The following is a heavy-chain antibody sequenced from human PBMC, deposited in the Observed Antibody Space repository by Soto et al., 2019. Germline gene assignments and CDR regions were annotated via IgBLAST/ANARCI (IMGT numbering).Heavy chain of an antibody. V-gene: IGHV1-69*01. J-gene: IGHJ6*02. CDR2: IIPIFGTA. D-gene: IGHD6-13*01. CDR1: GGTFSSYA. CDR3: ASGAYRSSSYYYYYGMDV. Sequence: QVQLVQSGAEVKKPGSSVKVSCKASGGTFSSYAISWVRQAPGQGLEWMGGIIPIFGTANYAQKFQGRVTLTADESTSTAYMELRSLRSEDTAVYYCASGAYRSSSYYYYYGMDVWGQGTTVIVSS.